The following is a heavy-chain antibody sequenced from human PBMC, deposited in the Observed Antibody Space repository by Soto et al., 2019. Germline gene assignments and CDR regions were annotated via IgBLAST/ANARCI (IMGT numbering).Heavy chain of an antibody. CDR1: GFIFDSYN. CDR3: ARKGYGDYGPMDV. J-gene: IGHJ6*02. V-gene: IGHV3-21*01. D-gene: IGHD4-17*01. CDR2: ITITSNIK. Sequence: GGSLRLSCAASGFIFDSYNMNWVRQDPGKGLEWVSYITITSNIKYYADSVKGRFTISRDNAKSSLYLQMNSLTVEDTAVYFCARKGYGDYGPMDVWGQGTTVTVSS.